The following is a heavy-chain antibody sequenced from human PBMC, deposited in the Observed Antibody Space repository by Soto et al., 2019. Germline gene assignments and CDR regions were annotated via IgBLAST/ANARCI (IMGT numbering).Heavy chain of an antibody. CDR3: ASGRYDASGYFDY. CDR2: ITPFNGNT. Sequence: SVKVSCKAPRDTFTYVHLHWVRQAPGQALEWMGWITPFNGNTKYAQKFQDRVTFTGDTSLNTAYMELSSLRSDDTAMFYCASGRYDASGYFDYWGQGTLVTVSS. CDR1: RDTFTYVH. V-gene: IGHV1-45*02. D-gene: IGHD3-22*01. J-gene: IGHJ4*02.